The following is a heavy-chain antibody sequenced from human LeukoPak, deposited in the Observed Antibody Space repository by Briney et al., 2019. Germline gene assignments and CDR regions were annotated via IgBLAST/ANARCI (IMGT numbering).Heavy chain of an antibody. CDR2: SSGSGGST. CDR1: GFTFSSYA. CDR3: AKDGVLWFGDYYYYGMDV. D-gene: IGHD3-10*01. Sequence: GGSLRLSCAASGFTFSSYAMSWVRQAPGKGLDWVSASSGSGGSTYYADSVKGRFTISRDNSKNTLYLQMNSLRAEDTAVYYCAKDGVLWFGDYYYYGMDVWGKGTTVTVSS. V-gene: IGHV3-23*01. J-gene: IGHJ6*04.